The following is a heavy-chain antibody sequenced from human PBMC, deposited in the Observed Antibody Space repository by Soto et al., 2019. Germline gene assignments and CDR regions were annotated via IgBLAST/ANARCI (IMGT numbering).Heavy chain of an antibody. V-gene: IGHV3-15*07. CDR3: TTDAEWGI. CDR2: IKSKKDGGAT. CDR1: GLTFINAW. D-gene: IGHD2-8*01. Sequence: GGSLRLSCAASGLTFINAWMNWVRQAPGKGLEWVGRIKSKKDGGATEYSATVKDRFTISRDDSKDTLYLQMNSLKIEDTAVYYCTTDAEWGIWGQGTMVT. J-gene: IGHJ3*02.